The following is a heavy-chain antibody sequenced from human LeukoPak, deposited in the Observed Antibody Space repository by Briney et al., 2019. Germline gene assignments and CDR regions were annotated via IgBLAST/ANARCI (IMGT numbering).Heavy chain of an antibody. Sequence: GGSLRLSCVTSGFSFNRYSMNWVRQAPGKGLEWVSFISSSGSFIYYEDSVKGRFIITGDNAKNSLFLQLNSLRAEDTGVYYCARDQGSYTDYEVDYWGQGTLVTVSS. J-gene: IGHJ4*02. CDR1: GFSFNRYS. CDR2: ISSSGSFI. CDR3: ARDQGSYTDYEVDY. D-gene: IGHD5-12*01. V-gene: IGHV3-21*01.